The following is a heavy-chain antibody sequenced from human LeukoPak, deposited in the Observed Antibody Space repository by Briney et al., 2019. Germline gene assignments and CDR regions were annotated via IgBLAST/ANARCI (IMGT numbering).Heavy chain of an antibody. CDR1: GGSISSSSYY. Sequence: PSETLSLTCTVSGGSISSSSYYWGWIRQPPGKGLEWIGSISHSGTAYYHPSLKSRVTISVDTPKNQVSLKLSSVTAADTAVYYCARVMTSKTPYGSLDYWGQGTLVTVSS. CDR3: ARVMTSKTPYGSLDY. D-gene: IGHD3-10*01. V-gene: IGHV4-39*07. CDR2: ISHSGTA. J-gene: IGHJ4*02.